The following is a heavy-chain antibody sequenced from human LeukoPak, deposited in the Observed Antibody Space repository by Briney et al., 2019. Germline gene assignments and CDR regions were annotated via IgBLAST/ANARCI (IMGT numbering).Heavy chain of an antibody. CDR2: IYYSGST. Sequence: SETLSLTCTVSGGSISSSSYYWGWIRQPPGKGLEWIGSIYYSGSTYYNPSLKSRVTISVDTSKNQFSLMLSSVTAADTAVYYCARQPFCSSTSCYLAGYYYYMDVWGKGTTVTVSS. J-gene: IGHJ6*03. CDR3: ARQPFCSSTSCYLAGYYYYMDV. V-gene: IGHV4-39*01. D-gene: IGHD2-2*01. CDR1: GGSISSSSYY.